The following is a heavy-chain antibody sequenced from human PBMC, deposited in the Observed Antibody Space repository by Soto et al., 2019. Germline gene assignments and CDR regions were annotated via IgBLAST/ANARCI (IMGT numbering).Heavy chain of an antibody. CDR3: ARDIYGGNCCDAFDI. CDR2: ISPYNGKT. D-gene: IGHD2-15*01. J-gene: IGHJ3*02. Sequence: QAQLVQSGAEVKKPGASVNISCKASGYTFTNYGFIWVRQAPGHGLEWVGWISPYNGKTEYAQNLQGRVNKTRDKPTSTAYRELRSLRSDDTAVYYCARDIYGGNCCDAFDIWGQGTMVTVSS. V-gene: IGHV1-18*01. CDR1: GYTFTNYG.